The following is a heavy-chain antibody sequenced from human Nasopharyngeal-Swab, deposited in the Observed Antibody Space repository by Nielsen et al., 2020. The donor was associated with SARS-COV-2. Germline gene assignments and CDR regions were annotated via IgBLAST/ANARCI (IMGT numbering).Heavy chain of an antibody. D-gene: IGHD4-17*01. V-gene: IGHV4-38-2*02. CDR2: IYHSGST. CDR1: GYSISSGYY. J-gene: IGHJ6*02. CDR3: AREDYGDYYGMDV. Sequence: SETLSLTCTVSGYSISSGYYWGWIRQPPGKGLEWIGSIYHSGSTYYNPSLKSRVTISVDTSKNQFSLKLSSVTAADTAVYHCAREDYGDYYGMDVWGQGTTVTVSS.